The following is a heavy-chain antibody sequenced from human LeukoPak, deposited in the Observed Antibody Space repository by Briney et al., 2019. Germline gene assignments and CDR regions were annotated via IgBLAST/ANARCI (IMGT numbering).Heavy chain of an antibody. J-gene: IGHJ5*02. CDR1: GFTFRTSW. D-gene: IGHD4-17*01. CDR3: ARAQDYGDYAPNWFDP. Sequence: GGSLRLSCAASGFTFRTSWLNWVRQAPGRGLEWVAQIKQDGSEIYYMDSVKGRFTISRDDAKNSVLLQMNSLTAEDTAIYYCARAQDYGDYAPNWFDPWGQGTLVTVSS. CDR2: IKQDGSEI. V-gene: IGHV3-7*05.